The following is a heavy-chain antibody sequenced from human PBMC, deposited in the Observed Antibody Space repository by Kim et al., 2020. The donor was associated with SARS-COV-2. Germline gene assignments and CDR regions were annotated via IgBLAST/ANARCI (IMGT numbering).Heavy chain of an antibody. CDR2: YTRGGT. J-gene: IGHJ4*02. Sequence: YTRGGTHYHPSLKRRVNLSVDTSKNQFSLKLSSVTAADTAVYYCGRGFDYWGQGTLVTVSS. V-gene: IGHV4-4*09. D-gene: IGHD2-15*01. CDR3: GRGFDY.